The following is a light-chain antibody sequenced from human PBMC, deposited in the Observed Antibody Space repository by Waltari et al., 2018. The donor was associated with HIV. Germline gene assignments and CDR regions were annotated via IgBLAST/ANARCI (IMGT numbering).Light chain of an antibody. V-gene: IGLV1-51*01. J-gene: IGLJ2*01. Sequence: QSVLTQPPSVSAAPGQKVTISCSGSSSNIGNNYVSWYQQLPGTAPKLLIYDKNQRPSAIPDRFSVSKSGTSATLGITGLQTGDEADYYCGTWDSSLSAVVFGGGTKLTVL. CDR3: GTWDSSLSAVV. CDR2: DKN. CDR1: SSNIGNNY.